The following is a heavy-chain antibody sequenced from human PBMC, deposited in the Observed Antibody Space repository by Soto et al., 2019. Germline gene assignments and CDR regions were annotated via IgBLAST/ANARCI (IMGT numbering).Heavy chain of an antibody. CDR1: GGSISSYY. CDR2: IYYSGST. D-gene: IGHD3-22*01. V-gene: IGHV4-59*08. J-gene: IGHJ4*02. Sequence: PSETLSLTCTVSGGSISSYYWNWIRQPPGKGLEWIGYIYYSGSTNYNPSLKSRLTISVDTSKNQFSLKLSSVTAADTAVYYCARSDHYYYDSSGYWDYWGQGTLVTVSS. CDR3: ARSDHYYYDSSGYWDY.